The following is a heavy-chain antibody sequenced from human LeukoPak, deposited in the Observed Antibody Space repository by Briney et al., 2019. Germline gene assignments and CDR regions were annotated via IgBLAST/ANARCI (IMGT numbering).Heavy chain of an antibody. J-gene: IGHJ4*02. V-gene: IGHV1-18*01. CDR1: GYTFTSYG. D-gene: IGHD2-2*01. CDR3: ARDPYCSSASCYDVVLDY. CDR2: ISAYNGNT. Sequence: ASVKVSCRASGYTFTSYGISWVRQAPGQGLEWMGWISAYNGNTNYAQKLQGRVTMTTDTSTSTAYMELRSLRSDDTAVYYCARDPYCSSASCYDVVLDYWGQGTLVTVSS.